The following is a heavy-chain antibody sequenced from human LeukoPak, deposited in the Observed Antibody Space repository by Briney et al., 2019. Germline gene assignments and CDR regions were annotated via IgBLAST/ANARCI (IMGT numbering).Heavy chain of an antibody. CDR3: AKDGGDFWSGYYPDY. Sequence: GGSLRLSCAASGFTFDDYAMHWVRQAPGKGLEWVSGISWNSGSIGYADSVKGRFTISRDNSKNTLYLQMNSLRAEDTAVYYCAKDGGDFWSGYYPDYWGQGTLVTVSS. D-gene: IGHD3-3*01. V-gene: IGHV3-9*01. CDR1: GFTFDDYA. CDR2: ISWNSGSI. J-gene: IGHJ4*02.